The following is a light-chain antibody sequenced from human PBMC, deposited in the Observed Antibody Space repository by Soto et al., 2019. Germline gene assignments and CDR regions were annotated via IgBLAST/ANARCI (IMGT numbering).Light chain of an antibody. CDR2: GAS. CDR3: QQLNSDWYT. Sequence: DIQLTQSPSFLSSSVGVRVNITCRASQGISTYLAWYLKRQAKAPKLLIYGASTLQSRVPSSFSGSGSGTEFTLTISSQQPEDFRTYYCQQLNSDWYTFGQGTKLEIK. V-gene: IGKV1-9*01. J-gene: IGKJ2*01. CDR1: QGISTY.